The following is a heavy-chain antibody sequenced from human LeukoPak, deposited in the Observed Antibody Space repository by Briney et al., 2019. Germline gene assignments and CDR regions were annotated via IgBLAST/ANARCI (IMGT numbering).Heavy chain of an antibody. CDR1: GGSISSVNSY. V-gene: IGHV4-30-4*08. Sequence: SQTLSLTCTASGGSISSVNSYCGWVRQPPGEGLEWIGYIYDSGSTYYNPSLKSRVTLSVDTPKNQFSLKLSSVTAADTAVYYCAREGVEYSSSFGYWGQGTLVTVSS. J-gene: IGHJ4*02. CDR2: IYDSGST. CDR3: AREGVEYSSSFGY. D-gene: IGHD6-6*01.